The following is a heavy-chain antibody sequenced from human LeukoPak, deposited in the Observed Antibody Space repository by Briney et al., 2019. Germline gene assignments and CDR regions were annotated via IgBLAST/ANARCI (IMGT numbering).Heavy chain of an antibody. Sequence: SETLSLTCPVSGGSISSYYWSWIRQPAGKGLEWIGRIYTGGNTNYNPSLKSRVTMSIDTSKNQFSLKLSSVTAADTALYYCARGLGGTSWFDPWGQGTLVTVSS. D-gene: IGHD1-7*01. CDR3: ARGLGGTSWFDP. J-gene: IGHJ5*02. CDR2: IYTGGNT. V-gene: IGHV4-4*07. CDR1: GGSISSYY.